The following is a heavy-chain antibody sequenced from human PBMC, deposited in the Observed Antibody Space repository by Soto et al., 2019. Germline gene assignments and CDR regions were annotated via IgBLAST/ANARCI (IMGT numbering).Heavy chain of an antibody. Sequence: QITLKESGPTLVKPTQTLTLTCTFSGFSLSTSGVGVGWIRQPPGKALAWLALIYWDDDKRYSPSLKSRLTITKDTSKNQVVLTTTNMDPVDTATYYCAHPGMAFEIDYWGQGTLVTVSS. CDR3: AHPGMAFEIDY. D-gene: IGHD1-20*01. V-gene: IGHV2-5*02. CDR1: GFSLSTSGVG. J-gene: IGHJ4*02. CDR2: IYWDDDK.